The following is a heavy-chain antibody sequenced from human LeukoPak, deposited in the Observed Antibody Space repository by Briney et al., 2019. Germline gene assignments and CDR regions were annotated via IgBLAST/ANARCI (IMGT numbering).Heavy chain of an antibody. Sequence: GGSLRLSCAASGFTFSNFGMHWVRQAPGKGLEWVAFIQYDESNKYYADSVKGRFTVSRDNSKNTLFLQMNSLRAEDTAVYYCAHGAMYQLDYWGQGTLVTVSS. CDR3: AHGAMYQLDY. CDR1: GFTFSNFG. D-gene: IGHD2-2*01. CDR2: IQYDESNK. J-gene: IGHJ4*02. V-gene: IGHV3-30*02.